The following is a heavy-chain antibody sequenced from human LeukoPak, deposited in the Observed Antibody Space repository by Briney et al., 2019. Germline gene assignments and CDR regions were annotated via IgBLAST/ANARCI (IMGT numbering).Heavy chain of an antibody. D-gene: IGHD6-13*01. V-gene: IGHV4-59*08. CDR2: ISHSGNT. CDR3: ARQAVAGTRWFDP. CDR1: GGSISSYY. J-gene: IGHJ5*02. Sequence: PSETLSLTCTVSGGSISSYYWSWIRQPPGKGLEWIGEISHSGNTNYNSSLKSRVAMSADKSKNQLSLKLSSVTAADTAVYYCARQAVAGTRWFDPWGQGTLVTVSS.